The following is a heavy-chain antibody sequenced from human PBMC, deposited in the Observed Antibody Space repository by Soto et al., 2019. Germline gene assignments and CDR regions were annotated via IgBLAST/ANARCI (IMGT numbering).Heavy chain of an antibody. CDR2: ISYDGSNK. CDR1: GFTFSSYA. V-gene: IGHV3-30-3*01. D-gene: IGHD2-15*01. CDR3: ARVWVIGYCSGGSCSHDAFDI. J-gene: IGHJ3*02. Sequence: QVQLVESGGGVVQPGRSLRLSCAASGFTFSSYAMHWVRQAPGKGLEWVAVISYDGSNKYYADSVKGRFTISRDNSKNTLYLQMNSRRAEDTAVYYCARVWVIGYCSGGSCSHDAFDIWGQGTMVTVSS.